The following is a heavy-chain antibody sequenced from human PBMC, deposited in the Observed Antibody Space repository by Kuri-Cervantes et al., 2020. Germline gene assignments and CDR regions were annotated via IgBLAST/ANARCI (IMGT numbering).Heavy chain of an antibody. CDR2: ITWNSGSR. J-gene: IGHJ4*02. CDR3: ARVEPRYGDFFDY. D-gene: IGHD4-17*01. V-gene: IGHV3-9*01. CDR1: GFIFDDFA. Sequence: GGSLRLSCVTSGFIFDDFAMHWVRQRPEKGLEWVAGITWNSGSRAYADSVKGRFTISRDNSKNTLYLQMNSLRAEDTAVYYCARVEPRYGDFFDYWGQGTLVTVSS.